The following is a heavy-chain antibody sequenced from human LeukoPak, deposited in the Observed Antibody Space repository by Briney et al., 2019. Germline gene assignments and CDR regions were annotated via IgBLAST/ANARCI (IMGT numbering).Heavy chain of an antibody. V-gene: IGHV1-69*04. CDR3: ARRRDGYNSAWSDP. Sequence: SVKVSCKASGGTFSSYAISWVRQAPGQGLEWMGRIIPIFGIANYAQKFQGRVTITADKSTSTAYMELSSLRSEDTAVYYCARRRDGYNSAWSDPWGQGTLVTVSS. CDR2: IIPIFGIA. CDR1: GGTFSSYA. J-gene: IGHJ5*02. D-gene: IGHD5-24*01.